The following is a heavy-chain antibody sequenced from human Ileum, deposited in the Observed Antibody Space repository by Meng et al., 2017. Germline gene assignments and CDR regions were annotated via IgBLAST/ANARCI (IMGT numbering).Heavy chain of an antibody. Sequence: QVRIQQWGAGLLKPSETLSLTCAVYGGSFSGYYWSWIRQPPGKGLEWIGEINHSGSTNYNPSLKSRVTISVDTSKNQFSLKLSSVTAADTAVYYCARGRITRLGELFGYWGQGTLVTVSS. CDR2: INHSGST. D-gene: IGHD3-16*01. CDR1: GGSFSGYY. J-gene: IGHJ4*02. V-gene: IGHV4-34*01. CDR3: ARGRITRLGELFGY.